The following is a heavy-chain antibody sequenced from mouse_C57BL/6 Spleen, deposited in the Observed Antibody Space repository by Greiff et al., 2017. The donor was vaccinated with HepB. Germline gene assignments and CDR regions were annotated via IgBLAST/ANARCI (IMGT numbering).Heavy chain of an antibody. CDR3: ARAPHYYGSPHWYFDV. Sequence: EVKLMASEGGLVQPGSSMKLSCTASGFTFSDYYMAWFRLVPEKGLEWFAYINYDGSSTYYLDSLKSRFIISRDNAKNILYLQISSLKSEDTATYYCARAPHYYGSPHWYFDVWGTGTTVTVSS. J-gene: IGHJ1*03. CDR2: INYDGSST. V-gene: IGHV5-16*01. D-gene: IGHD1-1*01. CDR1: GFTFSDYY.